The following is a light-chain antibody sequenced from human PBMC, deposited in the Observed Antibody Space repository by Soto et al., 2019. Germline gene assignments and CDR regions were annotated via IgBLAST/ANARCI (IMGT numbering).Light chain of an antibody. CDR1: QSVSSSY. Sequence: IVLTQSPRTLSLSPGERATLSCRASQSVSSSYLAWYQQKPGQAPRLLIYGASSRATGIPDRFSGSGSGTDFTLTISRLEPEDFAVYYCQQYGSSPRTFGQGTKVDIK. V-gene: IGKV3-20*01. CDR2: GAS. J-gene: IGKJ1*01. CDR3: QQYGSSPRT.